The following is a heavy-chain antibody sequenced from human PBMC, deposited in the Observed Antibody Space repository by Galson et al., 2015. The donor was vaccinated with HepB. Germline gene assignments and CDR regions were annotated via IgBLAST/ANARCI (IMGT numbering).Heavy chain of an antibody. J-gene: IGHJ4*02. Sequence: SVKVSCKASGGTFSSYTISWVRQAPGQGLEWMGRIIPILGIANYAQKFQGRATITADKSTGTAYMELSSLRSEDTAVYYCARVAVAGLDYWGQGTLVTVSS. CDR2: IIPILGIA. CDR3: ARVAVAGLDY. V-gene: IGHV1-69*02. CDR1: GGTFSSYT. D-gene: IGHD6-19*01.